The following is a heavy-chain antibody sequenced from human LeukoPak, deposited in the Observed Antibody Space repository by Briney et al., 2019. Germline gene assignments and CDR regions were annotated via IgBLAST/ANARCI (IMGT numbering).Heavy chain of an antibody. Sequence: GGSLRLSCAASGFTFSSYSMNWVRQAPGKGLEWVSSISSSSSYIYYADSVKGRFTISRDNAKNSLYLQMNSLRDEDTAVYYCARPEHGGSYPFDYWGQGTLVTVSS. CDR2: ISSSSSYI. CDR1: GFTFSSYS. V-gene: IGHV3-21*01. D-gene: IGHD1-26*01. J-gene: IGHJ4*02. CDR3: ARPEHGGSYPFDY.